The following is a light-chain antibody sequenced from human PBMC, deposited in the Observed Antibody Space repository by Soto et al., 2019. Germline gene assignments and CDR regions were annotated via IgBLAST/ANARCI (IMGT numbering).Light chain of an antibody. J-gene: IGKJ5*01. CDR3: QWTYNAPRT. V-gene: IGKV1-27*01. CDR2: SAS. Sequence: DIQLTQSPSSLSASVGVRVTITCRVSQVISSYLNWYRQKPGKVPKLLIYSASNLQSGVPSRFSGRGSGTDCTLTISSLQPEDVATYYGQWTYNAPRTCGQGTRLEIK. CDR1: QVISSY.